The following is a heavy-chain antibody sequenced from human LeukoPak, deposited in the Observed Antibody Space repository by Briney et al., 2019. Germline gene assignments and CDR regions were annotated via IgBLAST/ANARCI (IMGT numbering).Heavy chain of an antibody. V-gene: IGHV4-4*02. D-gene: IGHD3-22*01. J-gene: IGHJ3*02. CDR1: GGSISSSNW. CDR3: ARIYYDSSGYDAFDI. Sequence: PSGTLSLTCAVSGGSISSSNWWSWVRQPPGKGLEWIGEIYHSGSTNYNPSLKSRVTISVDKSKNQFSLKLSSVTAADTAVYYCARIYYDSSGYDAFDIWGQGTMVTVSS. CDR2: IYHSGST.